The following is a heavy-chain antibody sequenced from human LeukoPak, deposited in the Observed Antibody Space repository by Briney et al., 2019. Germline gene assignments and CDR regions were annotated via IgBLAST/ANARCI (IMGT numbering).Heavy chain of an antibody. CDR1: GDFTSRYY. CDR2: VYDRGGT. Sequence: SETLSLTCTVSGDFTSRYYWSWIRQSPGKGLEWIGYVYDRGGTNYNPSLKSRAIISADTSKNQFSLKVTSVTAADTAMYYCARASDSGDWHLGYWGQGTLVTVSS. D-gene: IGHD2-21*02. J-gene: IGHJ4*02. V-gene: IGHV4-59*01. CDR3: ARASDSGDWHLGY.